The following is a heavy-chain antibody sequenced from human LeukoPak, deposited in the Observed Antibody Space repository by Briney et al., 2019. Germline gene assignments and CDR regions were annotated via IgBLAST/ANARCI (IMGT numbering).Heavy chain of an antibody. J-gene: IGHJ1*01. CDR1: GFTFSSYN. CDR3: ERAEVLLWFGESPGAEYFQH. D-gene: IGHD3-10*01. Sequence: PGGSLRLSCAASGFTFSSYNMNWVRQAPGKGLEWVSSISTRGSYIYYADSLKGRFTISRDNAKNSLYLQMNSLRAEDTAVYYCERAEVLLWFGESPGAEYFQHWGQGILVTVAS. V-gene: IGHV3-21*01. CDR2: ISTRGSYI.